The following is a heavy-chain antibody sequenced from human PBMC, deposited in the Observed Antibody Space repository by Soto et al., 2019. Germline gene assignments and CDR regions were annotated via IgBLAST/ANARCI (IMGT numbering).Heavy chain of an antibody. CDR1: VSITSFY. CDR2: IHTSGSA. CDR3: AASPYSYGYFFES. Sequence: SQTLCVACSFSVSITSFYWSWIRQPAGEGLEWIGRIHTSGSASYNPSLKSRVTMSVDTSKNQFSLKVNSVTAADTALYFCAASPYSYGYFFESWGQGTLVTVSS. D-gene: IGHD5-18*01. V-gene: IGHV4-4*07. J-gene: IGHJ4*02.